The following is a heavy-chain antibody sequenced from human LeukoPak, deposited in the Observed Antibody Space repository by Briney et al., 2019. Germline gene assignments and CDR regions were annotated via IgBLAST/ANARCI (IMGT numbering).Heavy chain of an antibody. CDR2: ISAYNGNT. V-gene: IGHV1-18*01. D-gene: IGHD3-10*01. CDR1: GYTFTSYG. CDR3: AREGVLVYYYGSGSSPYYYYYYYMDV. J-gene: IGHJ6*03. Sequence: ASVKVSCKASGYTFTSYGISWVRQAPGQGLEWMGWISAYNGNTNYAQKLQGRVTMTTDTSTSTAYMELRSLRSEDTAVYYCAREGVLVYYYGSGSSPYYYYYYYMDVWGKGTTVTVSS.